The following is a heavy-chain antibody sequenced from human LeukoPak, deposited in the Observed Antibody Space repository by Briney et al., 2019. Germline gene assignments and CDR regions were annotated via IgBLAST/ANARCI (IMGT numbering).Heavy chain of an antibody. CDR1: GGTFSSYA. Sequence: SVKVSCKASGGTFSSYAISWVRQAPGQGLEWMGGIIPIFGTANYAQKFQGRVTITADESTSTAYMELSSLRSEDTAVCYCARMYYYDSSGYYTANGEFDYWGQGTLVTVSS. CDR2: IIPIFGTA. J-gene: IGHJ4*02. D-gene: IGHD3-22*01. V-gene: IGHV1-69*13. CDR3: ARMYYYDSSGYYTANGEFDY.